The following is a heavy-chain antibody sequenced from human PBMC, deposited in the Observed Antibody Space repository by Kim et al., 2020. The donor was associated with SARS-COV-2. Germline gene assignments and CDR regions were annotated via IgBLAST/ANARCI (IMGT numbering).Heavy chain of an antibody. Sequence: ASVKVSCKASGYTFTGYYMHWVRQAPGQGLEWMGRINPNSGGTNYAQKFQGRVTMTRDTSISTAYMELSRLRSDDTAVYYCASPYDSSGYYYAPMDVWGQGTTVTVSS. CDR3: ASPYDSSGYYYAPMDV. V-gene: IGHV1-2*06. D-gene: IGHD3-22*01. CDR2: INPNSGGT. CDR1: GYTFTGYY. J-gene: IGHJ6*02.